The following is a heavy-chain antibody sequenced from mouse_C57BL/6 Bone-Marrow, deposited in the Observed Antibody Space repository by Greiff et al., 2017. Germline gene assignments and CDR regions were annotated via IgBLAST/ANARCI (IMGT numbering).Heavy chain of an antibody. Sequence: EVQRVESGGGLVKPGGSLKLSCAASGFTFSSYAMSWVRQTPDKRLEWVATISDGGSYTYYPDNVKGRFTISRDNAKNNLYLQMSHLKSEDTAMYYCARDGVAYWGQGTLVTVSA. CDR2: ISDGGSYT. J-gene: IGHJ3*01. CDR1: GFTFSSYA. V-gene: IGHV5-4*01. CDR3: ARDGVAY.